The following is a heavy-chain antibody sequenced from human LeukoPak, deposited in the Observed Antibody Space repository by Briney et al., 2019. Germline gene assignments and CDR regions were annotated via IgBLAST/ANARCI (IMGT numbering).Heavy chain of an antibody. CDR3: ARGAGPYYYHYMDV. CDR1: GFTFSSYS. Sequence: GGSLRLSCAASGFTFSSYSMNWVRQAPGKGLEWVSSISSSSSYIYYADSVKGRFTISRDNAKNSLYLQMNSLRAADTAVYYCARGAGPYYYHYMDVWGKGTTVTVSS. J-gene: IGHJ6*03. D-gene: IGHD6-19*01. CDR2: ISSSSSYI. V-gene: IGHV3-21*01.